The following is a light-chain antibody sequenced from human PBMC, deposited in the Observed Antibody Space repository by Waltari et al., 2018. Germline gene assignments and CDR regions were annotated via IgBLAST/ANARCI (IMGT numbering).Light chain of an antibody. CDR1: QNVFYKSTKKDY. J-gene: IGKJ2*01. V-gene: IGKV4-1*01. CDR2: WAS. CDR3: QQYYDSPPT. Sequence: VLTQSPDSLAVSLGERATINCRYSQNVFYKSTKKDYLAWYQQRPGQPPKLLIYWASTRESGVPDRFSGSGSGTDFTLTINGLQAEDMAVYYCQQYYDSPPTFGQGTRLEI.